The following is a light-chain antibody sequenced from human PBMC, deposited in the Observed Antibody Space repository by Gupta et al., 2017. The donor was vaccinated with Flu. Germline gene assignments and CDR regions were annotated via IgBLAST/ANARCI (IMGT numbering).Light chain of an antibody. CDR2: GAS. J-gene: IGKJ2*01. Sequence: IVMTQSPGILSVSPGERATLSCRASQSVSSNLAWYQLKPGQAPRLLMYGASTRATGIPARFSGSGSGTEFTLTISSLQSEDFAVYYCQHYNNWPPDTFGQGTKLEIK. CDR1: QSVSSN. V-gene: IGKV3-15*01. CDR3: QHYNNWPPDT.